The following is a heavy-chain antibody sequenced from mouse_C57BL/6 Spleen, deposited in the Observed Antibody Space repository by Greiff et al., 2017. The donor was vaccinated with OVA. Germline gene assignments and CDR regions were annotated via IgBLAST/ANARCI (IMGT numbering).Heavy chain of an antibody. CDR1: GYTFTEYT. V-gene: IGHV1-62-2*01. J-gene: IGHJ2*01. D-gene: IGHD1-1*01. CDR2: FYPGSGSI. CDR3: TRHEDPCITTVEGFYY. Sequence: QVQLQQSGAELVKPGASVKLSCKASGYTFTEYTIHWVKQRSGQGLEWIGWFYPGSGSIKYNEKFKDKATLTADKSSSTVYMELSRLTSEDSAVYFCTRHEDPCITTVEGFYYWGQGTTLTVSS.